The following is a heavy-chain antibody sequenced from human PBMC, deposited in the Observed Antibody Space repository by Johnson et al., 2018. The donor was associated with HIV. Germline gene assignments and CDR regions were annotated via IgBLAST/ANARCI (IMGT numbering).Heavy chain of an antibody. Sequence: VQPVESGGGLVQPGRSLRLSCTASAFIFGDYAMSWFRQAPGKGLEGVGFLTRKAYGGTAEDAASVKGRFTISRDDSKRKLYLQMNSLKTEDTAVYYCTTARTYFWGQGTMVTVSS. V-gene: IGHV3-49*03. CDR1: AFIFGDYA. CDR2: LTRKAYGGTA. J-gene: IGHJ3*01. D-gene: IGHD2-8*01. CDR3: TTARTYF.